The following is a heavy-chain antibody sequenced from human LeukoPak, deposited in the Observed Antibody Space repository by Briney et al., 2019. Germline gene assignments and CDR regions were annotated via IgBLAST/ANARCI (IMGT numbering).Heavy chain of an antibody. V-gene: IGHV1-2*02. J-gene: IGHJ4*02. CDR3: ARVGSVEMATILFYY. D-gene: IGHD5-24*01. Sequence: ASVKVSCKASGYTFTGYYMHWVRQAPGQGLEWMGWINPNSGGTNYAQKFQGRVTMTRDTSISTAYMELSRLRSDDTAVYYCARVGSVEMATILFYYWGQGTLVTVSS. CDR1: GYTFTGYY. CDR2: INPNSGGT.